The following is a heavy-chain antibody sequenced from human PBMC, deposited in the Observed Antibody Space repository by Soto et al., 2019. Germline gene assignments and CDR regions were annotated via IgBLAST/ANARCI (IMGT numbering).Heavy chain of an antibody. CDR3: ARGLISGYYLYDAFDI. J-gene: IGHJ3*02. CDR1: GGSFRPYL. CDR2: ISYGGNT. Sequence: SETLSLTCTVSGGSFRPYLWSWIRQSPGKGLEWIGYISYGGNTNYNPSLRSRVIISLDTSKNQFSLMLTSVTAADTAVYYCARGLISGYYLYDAFDIWGQGTMVTVSS. V-gene: IGHV4-59*01. D-gene: IGHD3-22*01.